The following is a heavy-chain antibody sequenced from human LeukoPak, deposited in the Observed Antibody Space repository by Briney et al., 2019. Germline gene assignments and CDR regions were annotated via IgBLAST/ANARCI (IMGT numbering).Heavy chain of an antibody. CDR2: IYHSGST. CDR3: ARVKWEAARPYFDY. V-gene: IGHV4-38-2*02. Sequence: ASETLSLTCTVSGYSISSGYYWGWIRQPPGKGLEWIGSIYHSGSTYYNPSLKSRVTISVDTSKNQFSLKLSSVTAADTAVHYCARVKWEAARPYFDYWGQGTLVTVSS. D-gene: IGHD6-6*01. CDR1: GYSISSGYY. J-gene: IGHJ4*02.